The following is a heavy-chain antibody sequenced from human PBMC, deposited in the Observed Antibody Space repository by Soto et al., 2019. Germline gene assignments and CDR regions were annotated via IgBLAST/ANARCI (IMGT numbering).Heavy chain of an antibody. CDR1: GGTFSSYT. J-gene: IGHJ5*02. D-gene: IGHD2-2*02. CDR2: IIPILGIA. CDR3: ASTPQYHLLYRTRFAP. Sequence: ASVKVSCKASGGTFSSYTISWVRQAPGQGLEWMGRIIPILGIANYAQKFQGRVTITADKSTSTAYMELSSLRSEDTAAYYCASTPQYHLLYRTRFAPPAQRTPVTVSS. V-gene: IGHV1-69*02.